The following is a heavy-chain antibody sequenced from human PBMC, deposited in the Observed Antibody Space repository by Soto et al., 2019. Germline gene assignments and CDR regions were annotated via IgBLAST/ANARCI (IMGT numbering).Heavy chain of an antibody. Sequence: SETLSLACAVYGGSFSGYYWSWIRQPPGKGLEWIGEINHSGSTNYNPSLKSRVTISVDTSKNQFSLKLSSVTAADTAVYYCASLFHEYSSSSLYNYGMDVWGQGTTVTVSS. CDR1: GGSFSGYY. J-gene: IGHJ6*02. D-gene: IGHD6-6*01. CDR3: ASLFHEYSSSSLYNYGMDV. CDR2: INHSGST. V-gene: IGHV4-34*01.